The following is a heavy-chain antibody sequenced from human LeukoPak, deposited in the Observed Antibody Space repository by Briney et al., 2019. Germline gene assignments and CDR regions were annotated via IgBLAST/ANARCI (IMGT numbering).Heavy chain of an antibody. D-gene: IGHD1-14*01. V-gene: IGHV3-30*03. CDR1: GFTFSSSG. J-gene: IGHJ4*02. CDR3: ARGLTGYFDH. CDR2: ISYAGDNE. Sequence: PGGSLRLSCAASGFTFSSSGMHWVRQAPGKGLEWVAVISYAGDNEQYGDSVKGRFTVSRDNTKNSLYLQMNGLRAEDTAVYYCARGLTGYFDHWGQGTLVTVSS.